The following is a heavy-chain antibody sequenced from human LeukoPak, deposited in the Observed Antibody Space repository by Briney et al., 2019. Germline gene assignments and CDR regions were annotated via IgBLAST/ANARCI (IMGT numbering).Heavy chain of an antibody. CDR2: IYYSGST. CDR3: ARVKRRFGKHDY. J-gene: IGHJ4*02. Sequence: SETLSLTCTVSGGSISSGGYYWSWIRQHPGKGLEWIGYIYYSGSTYYNPSLKSRVTISVDTSKNQFSLKLSSVTAADTAVYYCARVKRRFGKHDYWGQGTLVTVSS. CDR1: GGSISSGGYY. V-gene: IGHV4-31*03. D-gene: IGHD3-10*01.